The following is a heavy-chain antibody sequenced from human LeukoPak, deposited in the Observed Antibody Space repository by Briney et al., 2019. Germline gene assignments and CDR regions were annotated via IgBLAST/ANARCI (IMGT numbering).Heavy chain of an antibody. CDR2: IRSKAYGGTT. V-gene: IGHV3-49*03. CDR3: TRVADCGSDCYPGHY. CDR1: GFTFGDYA. J-gene: IGHJ4*02. Sequence: GGSLRLSCTASGFTFGDYAMSWFRQAPGKGLEWVGFIRSKAYGGTTEYAASVKGRFTISRDDSKSIAYLQMNSLKTEDTAVYYCTRVADCGSDCYPGHYWGQGTLVTVSS. D-gene: IGHD2-21*02.